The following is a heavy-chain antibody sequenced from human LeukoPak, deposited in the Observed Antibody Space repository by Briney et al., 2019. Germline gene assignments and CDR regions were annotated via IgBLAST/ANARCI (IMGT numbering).Heavy chain of an antibody. CDR3: ARMSYGPYFDY. D-gene: IGHD5-18*01. CDR2: ISHSGST. Sequence: KPSETLSLTCAVYGGSFSGYYWSWIRQPPGKGLEWIGEISHSGSTNYNPSLKSRVTISVDTSKNQFSLKLSSVTAADTAVYYCARMSYGPYFDYWGQGTLVTVSS. J-gene: IGHJ4*02. V-gene: IGHV4-34*01. CDR1: GGSFSGYY.